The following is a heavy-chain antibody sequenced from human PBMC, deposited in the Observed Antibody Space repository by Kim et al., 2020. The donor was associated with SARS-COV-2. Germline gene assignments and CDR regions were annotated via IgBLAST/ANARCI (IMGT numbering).Heavy chain of an antibody. D-gene: IGHD3-16*01. CDR3: AKDLIYYYMDV. J-gene: IGHJ6*03. Sequence: YYAAPVKGRFTISRDNSKNPLYRQMNSLRAEDTAVYYCAKDLIYYYMDVWGKGTTVTVSS. V-gene: IGHV3-23*01.